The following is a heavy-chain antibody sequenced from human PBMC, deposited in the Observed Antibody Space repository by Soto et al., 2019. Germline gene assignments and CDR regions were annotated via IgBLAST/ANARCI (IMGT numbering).Heavy chain of an antibody. V-gene: IGHV4-34*01. Sequence: LTCAVYGGSFSGYYWSWIRQPPGKGLEWIGEINHSGSTNYNPSLKSRVTVSVDTSKNQFSLKLSSVTAADTAVYYCARGQYSSGWYGYYYYGMDVWGQGTKVTVSS. J-gene: IGHJ6*02. CDR1: GGSFSGYY. CDR2: INHSGST. CDR3: ARGQYSSGWYGYYYYGMDV. D-gene: IGHD6-19*01.